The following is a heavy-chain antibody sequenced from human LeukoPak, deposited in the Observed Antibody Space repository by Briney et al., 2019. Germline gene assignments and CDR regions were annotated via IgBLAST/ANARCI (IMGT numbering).Heavy chain of an antibody. CDR1: GYTFTSYE. Sequence: GASVKVSCKASGYTFTSYEINWVQQATGQGLEWMGWMNPNTGNTGYAQNFQGRVTMTSDTSITTAYMELSSLRSEDTAVYYCARGGFPSASWGQGTLVTVSS. CDR3: ARGGFPSAS. J-gene: IGHJ4*02. V-gene: IGHV1-8*01. D-gene: IGHD2-2*01. CDR2: MNPNTGNT.